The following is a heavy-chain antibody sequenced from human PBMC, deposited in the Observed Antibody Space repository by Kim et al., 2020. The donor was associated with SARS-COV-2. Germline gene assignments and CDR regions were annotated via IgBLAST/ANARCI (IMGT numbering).Heavy chain of an antibody. J-gene: IGHJ6*03. V-gene: IGHV5-51*01. CDR1: GYSFTSYW. D-gene: IGHD3-10*01. CDR3: ARHARGSGSPPGYMDV. Sequence: GESLKISCKGSGYSFTSYWIGWVRQMPGKGLEWMGIIYPGDSDTRYSPSFQGQVTISADKSISTAYLQWSSLKASDTAMYYCARHARGSGSPPGYMDVWGKGTPVTVSS. CDR2: IYPGDSDT.